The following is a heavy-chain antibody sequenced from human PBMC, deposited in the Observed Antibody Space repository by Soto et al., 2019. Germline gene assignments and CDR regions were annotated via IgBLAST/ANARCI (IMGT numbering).Heavy chain of an antibody. CDR3: AKGRATTTAFVY. V-gene: IGHV3-23*01. Sequence: GGSLRLSCAASGFTFSRDGMSWVRQAPGKGLEWVSLITDNGGSTYYADSVKGRFTISRDNTKNTLFLQMNSLRAEDTAVYYCAKGRATTTAFVYWGQGALVTVSS. D-gene: IGHD4-17*01. J-gene: IGHJ4*02. CDR2: ITDNGGST. CDR1: GFTFSRDG.